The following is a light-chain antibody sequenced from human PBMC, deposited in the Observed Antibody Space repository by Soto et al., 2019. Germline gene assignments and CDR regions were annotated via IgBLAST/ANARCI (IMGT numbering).Light chain of an antibody. CDR2: EVN. CDR1: SSDVGAYNY. CDR3: TSYAGSNDLGV. J-gene: IGLJ3*02. V-gene: IGLV2-8*01. Sequence: QSALTQPPSASGSPGQSVTISCTGASSDVGAYNYVSWYQQHPGKAPKLVIYEVNKRPSGVPDRFSGSKSGTTASLIVSGLQAEDEADYYCTSYAGSNDLGVCGGGTKVTVL.